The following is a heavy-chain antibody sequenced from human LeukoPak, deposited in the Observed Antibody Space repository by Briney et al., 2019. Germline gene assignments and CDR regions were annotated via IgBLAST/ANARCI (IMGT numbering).Heavy chain of an antibody. J-gene: IGHJ4*02. V-gene: IGHV3-21*04. CDR1: GFTFSSYS. CDR2: ISSSSSYI. D-gene: IGHD6-19*01. Sequence: PGGSLRLSCAASGFTFSSYSMNWVRQAPGKGLEWVSSISSSSSYIYYADSVTGRFTISRDNAKNSLYLQMNSLRAEDTAVYYCARDNLVAPFIAVAGTVIDYWGQGTLVTVSS. CDR3: ARDNLVAPFIAVAGTVIDY.